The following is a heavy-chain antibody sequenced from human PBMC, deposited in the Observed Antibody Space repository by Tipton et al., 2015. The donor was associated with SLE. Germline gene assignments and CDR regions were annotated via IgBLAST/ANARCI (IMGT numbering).Heavy chain of an antibody. CDR3: ASPGSSGPGPYCQH. CDR2: INHSGST. J-gene: IGHJ1*01. V-gene: IGHV4-34*01. Sequence: TLSLTCAVYGGSFSGYYWSWIRQPPGKGLEWIGEINHSGSTNYNPSLKSRVTISVDTSKNQFSLKLSSVTAADTAVYYCASPGSSGPGPYCQHWGQGTLVTVSS. CDR1: GGSFSGYY. D-gene: IGHD6-25*01.